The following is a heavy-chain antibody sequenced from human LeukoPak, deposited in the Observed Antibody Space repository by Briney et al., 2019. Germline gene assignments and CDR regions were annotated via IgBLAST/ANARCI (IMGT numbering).Heavy chain of an antibody. V-gene: IGHV3-74*01. CDR1: GFTFSSYW. J-gene: IGHJ4*02. CDR2: INSDGSST. CDR3: ARVYYYGSGSSLGYFDY. Sequence: GGSLRLSCAASGFTFSSYWMHWVRQAPGKGLVWVSRINSDGSSTSYADSVKGRFTISRDNAKNTLYLQMNSLRAEDTAVYYCARVYYYGSGSSLGYFDYWGQGTLVTVSP. D-gene: IGHD3-10*01.